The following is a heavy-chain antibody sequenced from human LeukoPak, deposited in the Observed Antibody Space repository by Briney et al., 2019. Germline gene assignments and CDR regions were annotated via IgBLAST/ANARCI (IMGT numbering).Heavy chain of an antibody. CDR2: IYTSGTT. CDR3: ARGGYCSSTSCYRYGWFDG. J-gene: IGHJ5*02. Sequence: PETLSLTCTVSGPSISTNYRSWIRQPAGNGLGWIGPIYTSGTTNYNPSLKSRATMSVDTSKNQFSLKLSSVTAADTAVYYCARGGYCSSTSCYRYGWFDGWGQGTLVTPPS. CDR1: GPSISTNY. V-gene: IGHV4-4*07. D-gene: IGHD2-2*01.